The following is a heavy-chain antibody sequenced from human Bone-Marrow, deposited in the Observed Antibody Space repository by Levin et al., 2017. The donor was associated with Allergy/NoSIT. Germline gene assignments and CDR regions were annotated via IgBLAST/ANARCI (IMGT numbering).Heavy chain of an antibody. J-gene: IGHJ4*02. CDR1: GFTFSSYG. CDR3: AREGSWSSTWLGNYYFDY. D-gene: IGHD6-13*01. V-gene: IGHV3-48*01. Sequence: GGSLRLSCDASGFTFSSYGIIWVRQAPGKGLEWVSYIGGDNYTKYYADSVKGRFTITRDNVKKSLYLQMNSLRGEDTAVYYCAREGSWSSTWLGNYYFDYWGQGTLVTVSS. CDR2: IGGDNYTK.